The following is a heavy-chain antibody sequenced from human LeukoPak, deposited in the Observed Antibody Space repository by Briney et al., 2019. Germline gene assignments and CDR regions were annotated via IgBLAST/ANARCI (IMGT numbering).Heavy chain of an antibody. J-gene: IGHJ3*02. CDR2: ISSSGSTI. V-gene: IGHV3-48*03. CDR1: GFTFSSYE. CDR3: ARDQGTLDAFDI. Sequence: GGSLRLSCAASGFTFSSYEMNWVRQAPGKGLEWGSYISSSGSTIYYAASVKGRFTISRDNAKNSLYLQMNSLRAEDTSVYYCARDQGTLDAFDIWGQGTMVTVSS.